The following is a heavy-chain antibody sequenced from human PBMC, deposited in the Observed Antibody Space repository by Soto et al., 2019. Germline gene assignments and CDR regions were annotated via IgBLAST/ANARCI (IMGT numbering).Heavy chain of an antibody. CDR2: IKSKTDGGTT. CDR1: GFSFSNAW. Sequence: EVQLVESGGGLVKPGGSLTLSCAASGFSFSNAWINWVRQVPGKGLEWVGRIKSKTDGGTTDFAAPVKGRFAISRDDSNNMVYLQMNSLKTEDTAVYYCTTESYITIVIIRFDYWGHGTLVTVSS. V-gene: IGHV3-15*07. J-gene: IGHJ4*01. CDR3: TTESYITIVIIRFDY. D-gene: IGHD3-16*02.